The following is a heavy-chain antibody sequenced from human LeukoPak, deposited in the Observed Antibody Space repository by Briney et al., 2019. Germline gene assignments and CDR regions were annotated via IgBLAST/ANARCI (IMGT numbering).Heavy chain of an antibody. Sequence: PGGSLRLSCAPSGFIFSSYWMSWVRRAPGKGLEWVANINQAGSEKYYVDSVKGRFTISRDNAKNSLFLQMNSLRAEDTAVYFCARVVVGVTNRFDPWGQGTLVIVSS. D-gene: IGHD2-15*01. CDR3: ARVVVGVTNRFDP. CDR1: GFIFSSYW. CDR2: INQAGSEK. J-gene: IGHJ5*02. V-gene: IGHV3-7*05.